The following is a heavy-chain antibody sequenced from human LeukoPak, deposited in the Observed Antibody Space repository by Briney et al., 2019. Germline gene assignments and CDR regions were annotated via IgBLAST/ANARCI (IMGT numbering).Heavy chain of an antibody. J-gene: IGHJ5*02. CDR1: GGSISSYY. CDR3: ARDIKSSSWDNWFDP. CDR2: IYTSGST. Sequence: SETLSLTCTVSGGSISSYYWSWIRQPAGKGLEWIGRIYTSGSTNYNPSLKSRVTMSVDTSKNQFSLKLSSVTAADTAVYYCARDIKSSSWDNWFDPWGQGTLVTVSS. V-gene: IGHV4-4*07. D-gene: IGHD6-13*01.